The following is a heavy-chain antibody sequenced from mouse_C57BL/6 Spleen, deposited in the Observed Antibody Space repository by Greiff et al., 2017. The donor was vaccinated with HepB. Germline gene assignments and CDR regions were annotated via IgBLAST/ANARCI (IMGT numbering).Heavy chain of an antibody. Sequence: VHVKQSGAELVKPGASVKLSCTASGFNIKDYYMHWVKQRTEQGLEWIGRIDPEDGETKYAPKFQGKATITADTSTTTAYLQLSSLTSEDTAVYYCASPSDSYAAWFAYWGQGTLVTVSA. CDR3: ASPSDSYAAWFAY. CDR1: GFNIKDYY. D-gene: IGHD1-1*02. CDR2: IDPEDGET. J-gene: IGHJ3*01. V-gene: IGHV14-2*01.